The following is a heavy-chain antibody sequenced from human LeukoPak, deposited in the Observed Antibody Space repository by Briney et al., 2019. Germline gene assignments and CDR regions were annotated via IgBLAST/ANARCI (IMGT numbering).Heavy chain of an antibody. CDR3: ARSLGSDFDY. J-gene: IGHJ4*02. CDR1: GGSISSGGYS. V-gene: IGHV4-30-2*01. D-gene: IGHD6-6*01. Sequence: PSETLSLTCAVSGGSISSGGYSWSWIRQPPGKGLEWIGYIYHSGSTYYNSSLKSRVTISVDRSKNQFSLKLSSVTAADTAVYYCARSLGSDFDYWGQGTLVTVSS. CDR2: IYHSGST.